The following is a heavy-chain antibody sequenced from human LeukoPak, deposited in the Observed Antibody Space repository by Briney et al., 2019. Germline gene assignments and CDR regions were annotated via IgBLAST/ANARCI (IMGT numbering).Heavy chain of an antibody. J-gene: IGHJ4*02. D-gene: IGHD6-19*01. CDR2: IIPILGIA. CDR3: AADQTRYSSGWYSVY. V-gene: IGHV1-69*02. Sequence: SVKVSCKASGGTFSSYTISLVRQAPGQGLGWMGRIIPILGIANYAQKFQGRVTITADKSTSTAYMELSSLRSEDTAVYYCAADQTRYSSGWYSVYWGQGTLVTVSS. CDR1: GGTFSSYT.